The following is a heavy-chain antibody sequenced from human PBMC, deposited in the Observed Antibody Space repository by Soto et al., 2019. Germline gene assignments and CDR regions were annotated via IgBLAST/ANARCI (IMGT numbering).Heavy chain of an antibody. CDR3: ARGLAPQLAIDI. Sequence: SETLSLTCTVSGGSISSGGYYWSWIRQHPGKGLEWIGYIYYSGSTYYNPSLKSRGTITVDTAKNQFSLKLSAVTAADTAVYYFARGLAPQLAIDIWAQGTMFPVS. CDR1: GGSISSGGYY. D-gene: IGHD6-6*01. J-gene: IGHJ3*02. V-gene: IGHV4-31*03. CDR2: IYYSGST.